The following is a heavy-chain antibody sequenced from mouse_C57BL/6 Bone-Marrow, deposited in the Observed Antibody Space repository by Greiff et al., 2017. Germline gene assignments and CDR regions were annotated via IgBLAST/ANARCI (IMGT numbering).Heavy chain of an antibody. Sequence: VQLQQSGAELVRPGTSVKMSCKASGYTFTNYWIGWAKQRPGHGLEWIGDIYPGGGYTNYHEKFKGKATLTADKSSSTAYMQFSSLTSEDSAIYYCARDGYYAWFAYWGQGTLVTVSA. CDR1: GYTFTNYW. J-gene: IGHJ3*01. D-gene: IGHD2-3*01. V-gene: IGHV1-63*01. CDR3: ARDGYYAWFAY. CDR2: IYPGGGYT.